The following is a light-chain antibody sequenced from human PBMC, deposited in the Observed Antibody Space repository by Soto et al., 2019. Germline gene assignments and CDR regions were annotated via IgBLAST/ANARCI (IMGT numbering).Light chain of an antibody. V-gene: IGKV3-20*01. CDR2: GAS. CDR1: QSVSSSY. J-gene: IGKJ2*01. Sequence: EIVLTQSPGTLSLSPGERATLSCRASQSVSSSYLAWYQQKPGQAPMLLIYGASSRATGIPDRFSGSGSGTDFTLTISRLEPEDFGLYYCQQYGSSPYTFGQGAKLEIK. CDR3: QQYGSSPYT.